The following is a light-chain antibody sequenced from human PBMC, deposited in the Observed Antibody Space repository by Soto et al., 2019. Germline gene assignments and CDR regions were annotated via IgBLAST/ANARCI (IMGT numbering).Light chain of an antibody. V-gene: IGKV3-15*01. CDR3: QQYSSWPPLT. Sequence: EIVMTPSPATLSVSPGERATLSCRASQSVSSNLAWYQQKPGQAPRLLIYGASTRATGIPARFSGSGSGTEFTLTISSLQSEDFAVYYCQQYSSWPPLTFGGGTKVDIK. J-gene: IGKJ4*01. CDR2: GAS. CDR1: QSVSSN.